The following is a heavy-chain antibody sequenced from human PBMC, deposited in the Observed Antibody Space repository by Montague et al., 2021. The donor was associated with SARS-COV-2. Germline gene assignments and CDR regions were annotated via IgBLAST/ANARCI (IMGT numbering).Heavy chain of an antibody. D-gene: IGHD2-15*01. V-gene: IGHV4-39*02. CDR2: INYSGKT. J-gene: IGHJ4*02. CDR3: ARGVVAAPPVVDY. CDR1: GGSISSGTYY. Sequence: SETLSLTCTVSGGSISSGTYYWGWVRQPPGKGLGWIGTINYSGKTYYNPSLKSRVTISVDTSKNQFSLKVNSVTAADTAMYYCARGVVAAPPVVDYWGRGTLVTVSS.